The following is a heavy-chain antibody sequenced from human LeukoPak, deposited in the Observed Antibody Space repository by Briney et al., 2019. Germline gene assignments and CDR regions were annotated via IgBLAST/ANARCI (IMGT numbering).Heavy chain of an antibody. J-gene: IGHJ6*02. CDR3: ARGLYGKDYYYYGMDV. D-gene: IGHD2-8*01. V-gene: IGHV6-1*01. Sequence: SQTLSLTCAISGDSVSSNSAAWNWIRQSPSRGLEWLGRTYYRSKWYNDYAVSVKSRITINPDPSKNQFSLQLNSVTPEDTAVYYCARGLYGKDYYYYGMDVWGQGTTVTVSS. CDR1: GDSVSSNSAA. CDR2: TYYRSKWYN.